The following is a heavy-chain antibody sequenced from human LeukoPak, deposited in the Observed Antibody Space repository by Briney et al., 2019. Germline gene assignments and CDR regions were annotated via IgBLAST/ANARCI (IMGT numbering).Heavy chain of an antibody. CDR2: IIPIFGTA. J-gene: IGHJ4*02. CDR1: GGTFSSYA. Sequence: ASVKVSCTASGGTFSSYAISWVRQAPGQGLEWLGGIIPIFGTANYAQNFQGRVTITADESTSTAYMELSSLRSEDTGVYYCATVDTAMVFVYWGQGTLVTVSS. CDR3: ATVDTAMVFVY. V-gene: IGHV1-69*01. D-gene: IGHD5-18*01.